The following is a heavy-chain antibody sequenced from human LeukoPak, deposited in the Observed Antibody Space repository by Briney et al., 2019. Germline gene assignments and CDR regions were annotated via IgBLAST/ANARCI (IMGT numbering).Heavy chain of an antibody. CDR2: ISSSSSYI. CDR1: GFTFSSYS. D-gene: IGHD3-16*02. CDR3: ARDIAIAPFDY. J-gene: IGHJ4*02. Sequence: GGSLRLSCAASGFTFSSYSMNWVRQAPGKGLEWVSSISSSSSYIYHADSVKGRFTISRDNAKNSLYLQMNSLRAEDTAVYYCARDIAIAPFDYWGQGTLVTVSS. V-gene: IGHV3-21*01.